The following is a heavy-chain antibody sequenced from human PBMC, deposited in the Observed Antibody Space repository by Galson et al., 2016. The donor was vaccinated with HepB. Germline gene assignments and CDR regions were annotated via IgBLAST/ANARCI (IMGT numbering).Heavy chain of an antibody. CDR3: ASYDPVARTFDY. D-gene: IGHD3-16*01. CDR2: ITPLFGTA. V-gene: IGHV1-69*05. CDR1: GGIFSNYI. Sequence: SVKVSCKASGGIFSNYIMNWVRQAPGQGLEWMGGITPLFGTAYYAQKFQGRVTITTDESTSTAYMELNSLRSEDTAMYYCASYDPVARTFDYWGQGTLVTVSS. J-gene: IGHJ4*02.